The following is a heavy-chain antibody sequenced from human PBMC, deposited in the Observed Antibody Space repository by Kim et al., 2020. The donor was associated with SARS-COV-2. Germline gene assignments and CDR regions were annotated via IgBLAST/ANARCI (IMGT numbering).Heavy chain of an antibody. CDR1: GFYVINNY. CDR2: IYTDGRT. V-gene: IGHV3-66*01. D-gene: IGHD3-22*01. Sequence: GGSLRLSCAPSGFYVINNYMSWVRQAPGKGLEWVSLIYTDGRTFYADAVKGRFTLSRDSSENTLSLQMDSLMPDDTAVYFCARAGYYDSSGYYFDFPFDLWRQGTPVPLSS. CDR3: ARAGYYDSSGYYFDFPFDL. J-gene: IGHJ4*02.